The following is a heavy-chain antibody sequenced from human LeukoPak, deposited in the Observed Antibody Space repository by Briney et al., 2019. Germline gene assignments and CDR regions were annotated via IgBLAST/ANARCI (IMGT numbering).Heavy chain of an antibody. Sequence: GGSLRLSCAASGFTFSSYGMHWVRQAPGKGLEWVAVIWYDGSNKYYADSVKGRFTISRDNSKNTLYLQMNSLRAEDTAVYYCATSQSSSLIAYWGPGTPVTASS. D-gene: IGHD6-13*01. CDR3: ATSQSSSLIAY. CDR2: IWYDGSNK. V-gene: IGHV3-33*01. J-gene: IGHJ4*02. CDR1: GFTFSSYG.